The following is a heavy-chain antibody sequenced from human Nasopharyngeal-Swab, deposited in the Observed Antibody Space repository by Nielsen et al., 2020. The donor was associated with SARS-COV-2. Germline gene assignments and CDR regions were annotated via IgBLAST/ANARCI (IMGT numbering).Heavy chain of an antibody. Sequence: SETLSLTCTVSGGSISSGGYYWSWIRQHPGKGLEWIGYIYYSGSTYYNPSLKSRVTISVDTSKNQFSLKLSSVTAADTAVYYCARRYYDFWSGYYQGWFDPWGQGTPVTVSS. V-gene: IGHV4-31*03. J-gene: IGHJ5*02. D-gene: IGHD3-3*01. CDR1: GGSISSGGYY. CDR3: ARRYYDFWSGYYQGWFDP. CDR2: IYYSGST.